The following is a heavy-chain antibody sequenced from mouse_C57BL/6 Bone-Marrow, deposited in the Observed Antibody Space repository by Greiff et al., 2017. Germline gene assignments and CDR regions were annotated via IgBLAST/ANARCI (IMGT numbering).Heavy chain of an antibody. CDR3: ARIAGGFSLYFDY. CDR1: GFSLSTFGMG. Sequence: ESGPGILQPSQTLSLTCSFSGFSLSTFGMGVGWIRQPSGKGLEWLAHIWWDDDKYYNPALKSRLTISKDTSKNQVFLKNANVDTADTAAYYCARIAGGFSLYFDYWGQGTTLTVSS. CDR2: IWWDDDK. J-gene: IGHJ2*01. V-gene: IGHV8-8*01. D-gene: IGHD4-1*01.